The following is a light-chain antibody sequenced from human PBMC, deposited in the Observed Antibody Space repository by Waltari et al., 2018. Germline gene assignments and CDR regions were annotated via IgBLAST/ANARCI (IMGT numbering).Light chain of an antibody. Sequence: IVLTQSPGSLSLSPGETATLSCRASRNIDSRYLAWFHQKPGQDPRLLIYDTSNRAAGIPDRFSVSGSGTDFSLTISGLAPEDFAVYYCHHYADSLWTFGQGTKVEIK. CDR2: DTS. J-gene: IGKJ1*01. V-gene: IGKV3-20*01. CDR1: RNIDSRY. CDR3: HHYADSLWT.